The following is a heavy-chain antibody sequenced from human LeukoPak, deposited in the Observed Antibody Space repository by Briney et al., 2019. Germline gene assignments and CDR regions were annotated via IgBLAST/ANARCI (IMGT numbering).Heavy chain of an antibody. V-gene: IGHV3-23*01. CDR2: ISGSGETT. CDR3: TKEWPQFDP. Sequence: PGGSLRLSCAASGFTFSNYAMSWVRQAPGKGLEWVSVISGSGETTYYTDSVKGRFTISRDNSKNTLFLQMRSLRVGDTAIYFCTKEWPQFDPWGRGTLVTVSS. J-gene: IGHJ5*02. D-gene: IGHD5-12*01. CDR1: GFTFSNYA.